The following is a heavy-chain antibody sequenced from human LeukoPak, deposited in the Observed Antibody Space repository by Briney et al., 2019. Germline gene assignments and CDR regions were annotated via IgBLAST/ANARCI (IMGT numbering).Heavy chain of an antibody. J-gene: IGHJ1*01. CDR1: GFTFSTYS. CDR3: ARDILTGSQSRFQH. V-gene: IGHV3-48*04. CDR2: ISSSSSTI. Sequence: GGSLRLSCAASGFTFSTYSMTWVRQAPGRGLEWVSYISSSSSTIYYTDSVKGRFTISRDNAKNSLYLQMNSLRAEDTAVYYCARDILTGSQSRFQHWGQGTLVTVSS. D-gene: IGHD3-9*01.